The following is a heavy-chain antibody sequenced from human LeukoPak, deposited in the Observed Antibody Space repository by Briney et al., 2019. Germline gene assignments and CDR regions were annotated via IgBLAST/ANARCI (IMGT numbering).Heavy chain of an antibody. CDR1: GFTFSSYS. D-gene: IGHD3-22*01. CDR3: ARVTGYMIEDYFDY. CDR2: ISSSSSTI. V-gene: IGHV3-48*01. J-gene: IGHJ4*02. Sequence: GGSLRLSCAASGFTFSSYSMNWVRQAPGKGLEWVSYISSSSSTIYYADSVKGRFTISRDNAKNSLYLQMNSLRAEDTAVYYCARVTGYMIEDYFDYWGQGTLVTVFS.